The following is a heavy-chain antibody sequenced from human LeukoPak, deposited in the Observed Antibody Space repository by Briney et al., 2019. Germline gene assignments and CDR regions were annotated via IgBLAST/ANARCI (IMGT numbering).Heavy chain of an antibody. CDR2: ISGSGGST. V-gene: IGHV3-23*01. J-gene: IGHJ4*02. Sequence: GGSLRHSRAPSGLTFSSYALSWVRQAPAKGLEWVSAISGSGGSTYYADSVEGRFTISRDNSKNTLYLQMNSLRAEDTAVYYCANYRERTYYYDSSGYYSGYWGQGTLVTVSS. D-gene: IGHD3-22*01. CDR3: ANYRERTYYYDSSGYYSGY. CDR1: GLTFSSYA.